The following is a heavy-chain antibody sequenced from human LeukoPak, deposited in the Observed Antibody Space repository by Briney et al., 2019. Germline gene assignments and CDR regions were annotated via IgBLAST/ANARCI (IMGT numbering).Heavy chain of an antibody. J-gene: IGHJ5*02. D-gene: IGHD1-26*01. V-gene: IGHV4-38-2*02. CDR2: IYRSGTT. CDR1: GYSISSGYY. Sequence: SETLSLTCSVSGYSISSGYYWGWIRQPPGKGLEWIGTIYRSGTTFYNPSLQSRVTVSLDTSKNQFSLKLSSVTAADTAVYYCAREVRSAWASFDPWGQGTLVTVSS. CDR3: AREVRSAWASFDP.